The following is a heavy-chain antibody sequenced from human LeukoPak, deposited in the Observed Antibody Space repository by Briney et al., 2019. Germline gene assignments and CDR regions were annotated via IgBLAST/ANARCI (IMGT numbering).Heavy chain of an antibody. CDR1: GFTFSSYE. CDR3: ARPSRPYRSSEYFQH. D-gene: IGHD6-13*01. CDR2: ISSSGSTI. V-gene: IGHV3-48*03. J-gene: IGHJ1*01. Sequence: GGSLRLSCAASGFTFSSYEMNWVRQVPGKGLEWISYISSSGSTIYFADSVKGRFTISRDNAKNSLYLQMNSLRAEDTVVYYCARPSRPYRSSEYFQHWGQGTLVIVSS.